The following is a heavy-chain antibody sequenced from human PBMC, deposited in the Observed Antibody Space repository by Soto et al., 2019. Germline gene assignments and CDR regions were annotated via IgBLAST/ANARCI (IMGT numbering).Heavy chain of an antibody. J-gene: IGHJ4*02. CDR1: GYSISSGYY. V-gene: IGHV4-38-2*01. CDR3: ARSDGGGRYSSGWYYFDY. CDR2: IYHSGST. Sequence: PSETLSLTCAVSGYSISSGYYWGWIRQPPGKGLEWIGSIYHSGSTYYNPSLKSRVTISVDTSKNQFSLKLSSVTAADTAVYYCARSDGGGRYSSGWYYFDYWGQGTLVTVS. D-gene: IGHD6-19*01.